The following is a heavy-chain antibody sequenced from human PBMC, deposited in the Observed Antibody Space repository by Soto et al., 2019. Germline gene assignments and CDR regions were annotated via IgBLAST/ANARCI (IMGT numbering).Heavy chain of an antibody. CDR2: RNPNRGNT. Sequence: QVQLVQSGAEVKKPGASVKVSCKASGYTVTSYDINWVRQATGQGLEWMGWRNPNRGNTGYAQKFQGRVTTTRNTSLSTAYMELSSLRSEDTAVYYCARGEFYGDSNFDYWGQGTLVTVSS. D-gene: IGHD4-17*01. V-gene: IGHV1-8*01. CDR3: ARGEFYGDSNFDY. J-gene: IGHJ4*02. CDR1: GYTVTSYD.